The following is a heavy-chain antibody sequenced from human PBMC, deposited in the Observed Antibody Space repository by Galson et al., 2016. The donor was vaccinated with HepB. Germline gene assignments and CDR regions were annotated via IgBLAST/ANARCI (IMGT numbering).Heavy chain of an antibody. CDR2: ISSSSSTI. CDR1: GFTFSSYS. CDR3: AKDIGRGTSYYFYGMDV. V-gene: IGHV3-48*04. D-gene: IGHD3/OR15-3a*01. Sequence: SLRLSCAASGFTFSSYSMNWVRQAPGKGLEWVSYISSSSSTIYSADSVKGRFTVSRDNAKNSLYLQMNSLRAEDTALYYCAKDIGRGTSYYFYGMDVWGKGTTVTVSS. J-gene: IGHJ6*04.